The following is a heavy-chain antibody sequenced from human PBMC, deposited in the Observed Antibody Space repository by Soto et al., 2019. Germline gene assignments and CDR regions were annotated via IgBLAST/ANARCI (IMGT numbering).Heavy chain of an antibody. Sequence: GGSLRLSCAASGFTFSSYSMNWVRQAPGKGLEWVSYISSSSSTIYYADSVKGRFTISRDNAKNSLYLQMNSLRDEDTAVYYCARDQPYYYDSSGYSEDYYYYGMDVWGQGTTVTVSS. D-gene: IGHD3-22*01. V-gene: IGHV3-48*02. CDR2: ISSSSSTI. CDR1: GFTFSSYS. J-gene: IGHJ6*02. CDR3: ARDQPYYYDSSGYSEDYYYYGMDV.